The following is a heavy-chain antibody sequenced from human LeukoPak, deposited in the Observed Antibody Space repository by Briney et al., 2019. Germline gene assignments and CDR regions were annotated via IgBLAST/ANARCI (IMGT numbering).Heavy chain of an antibody. V-gene: IGHV3-21*01. CDR3: ARQQWLDGAYYFDY. D-gene: IGHD6-19*01. Sequence: GGALRLSCAAPGFTLSGSTMNWGRPGPGKGLEWVSIISTSSSYIYYADSVRGRFTISRDNAKNSLYLQMNSLRAEDTAVYYCARQQWLDGAYYFDYWGQGTLVTASS. CDR1: GFTLSGST. CDR2: ISTSSSYI. J-gene: IGHJ4*02.